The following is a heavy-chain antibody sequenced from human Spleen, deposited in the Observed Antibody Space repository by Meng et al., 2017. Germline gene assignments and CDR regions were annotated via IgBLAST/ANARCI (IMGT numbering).Heavy chain of an antibody. CDR1: GGSISRSNPY. D-gene: IGHD3-10*01. Sequence: PCPELVKPSQTPPLTCRVSGGSISRSNPYWTWIRQLPGKGLEWIGNIFYSGSTNSNPSLRSRITMSLDTSKNQFSLKLTSVTAADTAVYYCARDGKVRGVYDYWGQGTLVTVSS. CDR2: IFYSGST. CDR3: ARDGKVRGVYDY. J-gene: IGHJ4*02. V-gene: IGHV4-31*03.